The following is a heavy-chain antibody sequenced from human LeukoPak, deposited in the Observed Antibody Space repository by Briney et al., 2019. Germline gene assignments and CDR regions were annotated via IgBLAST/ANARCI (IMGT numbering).Heavy chain of an antibody. CDR3: ARDSTTWLRAGY. V-gene: IGHV3-66*01. CDR2: IHRDGRT. D-gene: IGHD6-19*01. CDR1: GFAVSNDY. J-gene: IGHJ4*02. Sequence: GGSLRLSCAASGFAVSNDYMNWVRQAPGKGLEWVSVIHRDGRTFYADSVKGRFTVSSDSSKNTISLQMDSLRAEDTAVYYWARDSTTWLRAGYWGQGALVTVSS.